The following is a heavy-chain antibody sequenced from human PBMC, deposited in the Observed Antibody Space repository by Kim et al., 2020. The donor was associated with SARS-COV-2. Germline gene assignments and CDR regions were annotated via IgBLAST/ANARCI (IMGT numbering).Heavy chain of an antibody. J-gene: IGHJ4*02. V-gene: IGHV3-30-3*01. D-gene: IGHD3-16*01. CDR2: ISIDGNIK. Sequence: GGSLRLSCVDSGLTFTSYDMHWVRQAPGRGLEWVAVISIDGNIKYYSDSVKGRFTISRDNPRNTLELQMNGLTTEDSGVYYCATDLTLGMPDYFDHWGQGTVVTVSS. CDR1: GLTFTSYD. CDR3: ATDLTLGMPDYFDH.